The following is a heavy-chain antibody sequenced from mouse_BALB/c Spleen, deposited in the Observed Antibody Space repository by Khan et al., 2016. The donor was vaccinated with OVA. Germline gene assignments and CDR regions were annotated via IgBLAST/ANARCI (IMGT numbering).Heavy chain of an antibody. CDR3: ARGNYYGSTSWFGY. CDR2: ILPGSNST. V-gene: IGHV1-9*01. D-gene: IGHD1-1*01. Sequence: QVRLQQSGAELMKPGASVKISCKATGYTFSSYWIERVKQRPGHGLEWIGEILPGSNSTNYNERFKGKATFTADTSSNTAYMQLSSLTSEDSAIYYCARGNYYGSTSWFGYWGQGTLVTVSA. J-gene: IGHJ3*01. CDR1: GYTFSSYW.